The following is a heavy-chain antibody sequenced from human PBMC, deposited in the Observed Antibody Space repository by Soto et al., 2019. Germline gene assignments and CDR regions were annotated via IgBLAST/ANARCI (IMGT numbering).Heavy chain of an antibody. CDR1: GYSFAGYW. CDR3: ARQIYDSDTGPNFQYYFDS. Sequence: GESLKISCKGSGYSFAGYWITWVRQKPGRGLEWMGRIDPSDSQTYYSPSFRGHVTISVTKSITTVFLQWSSLRASDTAMYYCARQIYDSDTGPNFQYYFDSWGQGTPVTVSS. V-gene: IGHV5-10-1*01. D-gene: IGHD3-22*01. J-gene: IGHJ4*02. CDR2: IDPSDSQT.